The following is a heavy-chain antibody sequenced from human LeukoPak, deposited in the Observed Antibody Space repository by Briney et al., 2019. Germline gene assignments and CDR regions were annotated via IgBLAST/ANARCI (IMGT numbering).Heavy chain of an antibody. D-gene: IGHD3-3*01. V-gene: IGHV3-7*01. Sequence: GGSLRLSCAASGFTFSSYRMSWVRQAPGKGLEWVANIKQDGSEKYYVDSVKGRFTISRDNAKNSLYLQMNSLRAEDTAVYYCAREQGYDFWSGPLDWGQGTLVTVSS. CDR1: GFTFSSYR. CDR3: AREQGYDFWSGPLD. CDR2: IKQDGSEK. J-gene: IGHJ4*02.